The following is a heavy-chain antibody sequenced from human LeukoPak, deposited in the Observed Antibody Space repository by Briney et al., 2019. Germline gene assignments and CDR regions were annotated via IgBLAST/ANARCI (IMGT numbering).Heavy chain of an antibody. Sequence: ASVKVSCKASGYTFTGYYMHWVRQAPGQGLEWMGWINPNSGGTNYAQKFQGRVTMTMDTSISTAYMELSRLRSDDTAVYYCAIFPLGQWLGFDYWGQGTPVTGSS. V-gene: IGHV1-2*02. CDR3: AIFPLGQWLGFDY. CDR2: INPNSGGT. CDR1: GYTFTGYY. J-gene: IGHJ4*02. D-gene: IGHD6-19*01.